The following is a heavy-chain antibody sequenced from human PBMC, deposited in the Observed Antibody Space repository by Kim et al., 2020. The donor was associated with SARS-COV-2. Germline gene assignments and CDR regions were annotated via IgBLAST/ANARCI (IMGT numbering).Heavy chain of an antibody. V-gene: IGHV4-4*02. CDR2: IYHSGST. Sequence: SETLSLTCAVSGGSISSSNWWSWVRQPPGKGLEWIGEIYHSGSTNYNPSLKSRVTISVDKSKNQFSLKLSSVTAADTAVYYCARDLIRGWFAGGDEYWGQGTLVTVSS. J-gene: IGHJ4*02. D-gene: IGHD3-10*01. CDR3: ARDLIRGWFAGGDEY. CDR1: GGSISSSNW.